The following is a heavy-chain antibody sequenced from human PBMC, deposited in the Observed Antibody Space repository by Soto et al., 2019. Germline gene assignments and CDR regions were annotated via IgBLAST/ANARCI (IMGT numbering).Heavy chain of an antibody. Sequence: EVQLVESGGGLVQPGGSLRLSCAASGFTVSNNYMRWVRQAPGKGLEWVSLIYSGGAKYYADSVKGRLTISRDNSKNTLYLQMNSLRAEDPAVYYCARDGTYNWVGGQGILVTVSS. CDR1: GFTVSNNY. CDR2: IYSGGAK. D-gene: IGHD1-1*01. V-gene: IGHV3-66*01. J-gene: IGHJ4*02. CDR3: ARDGTYNWV.